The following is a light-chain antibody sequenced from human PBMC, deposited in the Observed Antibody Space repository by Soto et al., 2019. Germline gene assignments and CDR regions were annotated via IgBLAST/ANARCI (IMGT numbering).Light chain of an antibody. CDR3: HKFNAVPT. CDR1: QAISNY. V-gene: IGKV1-27*01. J-gene: IGKJ4*01. CDR2: ASS. Sequence: DIQMTQSPSSLSASVGDRVTITCRASQAISNYLAWYQQKPGKVPTLLIYASSTLQSGLPSRVTGSGSGTDFTLSISSLQPEDAATDYCHKFNAVPTFGGGTKVEI.